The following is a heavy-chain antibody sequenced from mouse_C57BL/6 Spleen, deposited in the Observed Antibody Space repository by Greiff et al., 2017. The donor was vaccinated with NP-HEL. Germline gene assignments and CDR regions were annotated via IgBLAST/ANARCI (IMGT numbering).Heavy chain of an antibody. J-gene: IGHJ2*01. Sequence: LVESGAELVRPGASVTLSCKASGYTFTSYWMHWVKQRPIQGLEWIGNIDPSDSETHYNQKFKDKATLTVDKSSSTAYMQLSSLTSEDSAVYYCARGVYDYDPYYFDYWGQGTTLTVSS. D-gene: IGHD2-4*01. CDR2: IDPSDSET. CDR1: GYTFTSYW. V-gene: IGHV1-52*01. CDR3: ARGVYDYDPYYFDY.